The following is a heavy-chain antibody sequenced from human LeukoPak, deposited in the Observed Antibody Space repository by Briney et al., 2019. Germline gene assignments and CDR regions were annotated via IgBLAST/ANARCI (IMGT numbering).Heavy chain of an antibody. D-gene: IGHD6-6*01. Sequence: GGSLRLSCAASGFTFDDYGISWVRQAPGKGLEWVSGINWNGGSTGYADSVKGRLTISRDNSKNSLYLQMNSLRAGDTALYYCARSGYTSSPTYFDYWGQGTLVTVSS. V-gene: IGHV3-20*04. CDR1: GFTFDDYG. CDR3: ARSGYTSSPTYFDY. J-gene: IGHJ4*02. CDR2: INWNGGST.